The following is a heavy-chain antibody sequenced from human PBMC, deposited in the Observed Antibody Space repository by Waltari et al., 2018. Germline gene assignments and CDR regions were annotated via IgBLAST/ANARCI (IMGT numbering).Heavy chain of an antibody. D-gene: IGHD3-22*01. J-gene: IGHJ4*02. Sequence: QVQLVESGGGVVQPGRSLRLSCAASGFTFSSYAMHWVRQAPGKGLEWVAFIRYDGSNKYYADSVKGRFTISRDNSKNTLYLQMNSLRAEDTAVYYCAKDYSSGHNPHFDYWGQGTLVTVSS. CDR3: AKDYSSGHNPHFDY. CDR2: IRYDGSNK. CDR1: GFTFSSYA. V-gene: IGHV3-30*02.